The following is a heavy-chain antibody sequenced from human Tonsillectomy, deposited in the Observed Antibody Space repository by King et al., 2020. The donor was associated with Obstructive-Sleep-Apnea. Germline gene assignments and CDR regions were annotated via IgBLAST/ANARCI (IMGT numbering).Heavy chain of an antibody. D-gene: IGHD6-13*01. CDR2: SYYRGYN. J-gene: IGHJ4*02. Sequence: QLQESGPGLVKPSETLSLRCTVSGGFVSSTTHFWGWVRQPPDKGREWIGSSYYRGYNYYNPSLNIRITISDATSQNQFSLNLSSVTAADTAMYYCARVVAITADYNFDYWGRGTLVTVSS. V-gene: IGHV4-39*07. CDR3: ARVVAITADYNFDY. CDR1: GGFVSSTTHF.